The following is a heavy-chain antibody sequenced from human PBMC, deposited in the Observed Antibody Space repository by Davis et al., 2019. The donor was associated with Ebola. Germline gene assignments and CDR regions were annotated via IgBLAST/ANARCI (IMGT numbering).Heavy chain of an antibody. CDR1: GGSISSGGYS. CDR2: TYYNSKWYN. Sequence: PSETLSLTCAVSGGSISSGGYSWSWIRQSPSRGLEWLGRTYYNSKWYNDYAASVKSRITINPDTSKNQFSLQLNSVTPEDTAVYYCVRGWGRSGLDVWGQGTTVTVSS. CDR3: VRGWGRSGLDV. D-gene: IGHD3-16*01. V-gene: IGHV6-1*01. J-gene: IGHJ6*02.